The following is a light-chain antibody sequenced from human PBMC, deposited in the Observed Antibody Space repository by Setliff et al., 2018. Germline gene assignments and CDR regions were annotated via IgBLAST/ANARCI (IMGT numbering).Light chain of an antibody. CDR3: NAYTSRSTYV. CDR1: SSDVGSYDL. J-gene: IGLJ1*01. Sequence: QSVLTQPASVSGSPGQSITISCSGTSSDVGSYDLVSWYQQHPGKAPKLIIYNVGGRPSGVSHRFSGSKSDNTVSLTISGLQAEDEADYYCNAYTSRSTYVFGSGTKVTVL. CDR2: NVG. V-gene: IGLV2-14*03.